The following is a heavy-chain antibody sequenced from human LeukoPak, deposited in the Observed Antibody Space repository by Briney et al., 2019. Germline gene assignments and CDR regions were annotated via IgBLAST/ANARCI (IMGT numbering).Heavy chain of an antibody. D-gene: IGHD3-22*01. CDR1: GYSISSGYF. CDR3: ARDGYYYDGSFEY. V-gene: IGHV4-38-2*02. Sequence: SETLSLTCAVSGYSISSGYFWAWIRRPPGKGLEWIGSISHSGSSYSKPSLKSRVIISVDTSNNQFSLKLTSVTAADTATYYCARDGYYYDGSFEYWGQGIRVAVSS. CDR2: ISHSGSS. J-gene: IGHJ4*02.